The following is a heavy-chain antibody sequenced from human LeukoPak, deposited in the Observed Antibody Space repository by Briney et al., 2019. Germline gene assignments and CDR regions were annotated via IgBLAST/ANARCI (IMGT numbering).Heavy chain of an antibody. CDR1: GFTFSSYW. J-gene: IGHJ4*02. CDR2: IGGSGGTT. Sequence: PGGSLRLSCAASGFTFSSYWMNWARQAPGKGLEWVSAIGGSGGTTYLADSVKGRFTISRDNSKNTLYLQMNSLRAEDTAVYYCAKALSSGWLYYFDYWGQGTLVTVSS. D-gene: IGHD6-19*01. V-gene: IGHV3-23*01. CDR3: AKALSSGWLYYFDY.